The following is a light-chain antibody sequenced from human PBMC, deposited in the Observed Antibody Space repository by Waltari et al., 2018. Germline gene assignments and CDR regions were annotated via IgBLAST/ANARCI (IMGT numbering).Light chain of an antibody. CDR1: QSVSSY. CDR3: QQRSNWPPYT. J-gene: IGKJ2*01. Sequence: EIVLTQSPATLSLSPGERATLSCRASQSVSSYLAWYQQKPGRAPRPLIYDASNRATGSPARFSGSGSWTDFTLTISSLEPEDFAVYYCQQRSNWPPYTFGQGTKLEIK. CDR2: DAS. V-gene: IGKV3-11*01.